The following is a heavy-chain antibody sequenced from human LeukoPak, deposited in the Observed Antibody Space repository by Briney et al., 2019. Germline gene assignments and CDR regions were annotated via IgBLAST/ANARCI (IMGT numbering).Heavy chain of an antibody. CDR2: INHSGST. CDR1: GGSFSGYY. J-gene: IGHJ4*02. CDR3: ASGGRKYQLPPGRDY. D-gene: IGHD2-2*01. V-gene: IGHV4-34*01. Sequence: SETLSLTCAVYGGSFSGYYWSWIRQPPGEGLEWIGEINHSGSTNYNPSLKSRVTISVDTSKNQFSLKLSSVTAADTAVYYCASGGRKYQLPPGRDYWGQGTLVTVSP.